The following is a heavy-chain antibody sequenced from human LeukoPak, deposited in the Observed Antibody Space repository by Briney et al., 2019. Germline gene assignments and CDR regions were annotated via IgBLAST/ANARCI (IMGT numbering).Heavy chain of an antibody. CDR3: ARVPYGDYDFPVGDERYFQH. V-gene: IGHV3-21*01. J-gene: IGHJ1*01. Sequence: GGSLRLSCAASGFTFSSYSMNWVRQAPGKGLEWASSISSSSSYIYYADSVKGRFTISRDNAKNSLYLQMNSLRAEDTAVYYCARVPYGDYDFPVGDERYFQHWGPGTLVTVSS. CDR1: GFTFSSYS. CDR2: ISSSSSYI. D-gene: IGHD4-17*01.